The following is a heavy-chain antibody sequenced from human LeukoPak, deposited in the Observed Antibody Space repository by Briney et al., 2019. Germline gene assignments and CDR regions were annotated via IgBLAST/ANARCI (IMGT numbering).Heavy chain of an antibody. Sequence: TPSETLSLTCTVFGGSISSYYWSWIRQPPGKGLEWIGYIYYSGSTNYNPSLKSRVTISVDTSKNQFSLKLSSVTAADTAVYYCAMLFGELDYWGQGTLVTVSS. V-gene: IGHV4-59*01. CDR1: GGSISSYY. J-gene: IGHJ4*02. D-gene: IGHD3-10*02. CDR2: IYYSGST. CDR3: AMLFGELDY.